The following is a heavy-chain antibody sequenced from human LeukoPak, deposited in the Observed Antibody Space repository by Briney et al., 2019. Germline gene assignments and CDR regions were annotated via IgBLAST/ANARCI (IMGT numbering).Heavy chain of an antibody. V-gene: IGHV3-21*01. Sequence: GGSLRLSCAASGFTFSSYSMNWVRQAPGKGLEWVSSISSSSSYIYYADPVKGRFTISRDNAKNSLYLLMNSLRAEDTAVYYCARDSFYYGSGIDYWGQGTLVTVSS. D-gene: IGHD3-10*01. CDR1: GFTFSSYS. CDR3: ARDSFYYGSGIDY. J-gene: IGHJ4*02. CDR2: ISSSSSYI.